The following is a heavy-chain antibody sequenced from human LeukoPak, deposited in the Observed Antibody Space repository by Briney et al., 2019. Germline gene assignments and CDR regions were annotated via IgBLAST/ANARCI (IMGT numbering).Heavy chain of an antibody. Sequence: GGSLRLSCAASGFTFSSYGVNWVRQAPGKGLEWVSYISYSSSAIYYADSVKGRFTISRDNAKNSLYLQMNNLRAEDTAVYYCARPQGAYYYYMDVWGKGTTVTVSS. CDR3: ARPQGAYYYYMDV. D-gene: IGHD3-16*01. J-gene: IGHJ6*03. CDR2: ISYSSSAI. V-gene: IGHV3-48*01. CDR1: GFTFSSYG.